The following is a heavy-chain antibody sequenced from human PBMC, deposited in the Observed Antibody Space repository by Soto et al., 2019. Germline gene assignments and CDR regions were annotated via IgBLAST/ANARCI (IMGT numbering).Heavy chain of an antibody. CDR3: AKTAEWLGIGPAFDI. CDR1: GFTFSSYA. CDR2: ISGSGGST. Sequence: GGSLRLSCAASGFTFSSYAMSWVRQAPGKGLEWVSAISGSGGSTYYADSVKGRFTISRANSKNTLYLKMNSLRAEDTAVYYCAKTAEWLGIGPAFDIWGQGTMVTVSS. D-gene: IGHD3-3*01. V-gene: IGHV3-23*01. J-gene: IGHJ3*02.